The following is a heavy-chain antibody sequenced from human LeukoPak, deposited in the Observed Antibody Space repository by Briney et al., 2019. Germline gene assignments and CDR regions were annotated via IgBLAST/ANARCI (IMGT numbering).Heavy chain of an antibody. J-gene: IGHJ4*02. D-gene: IGHD3-22*01. V-gene: IGHV1-2*02. Sequence: VASVKVSCKASGYTFTGYYIHWVRQAPGQGLEWMGWINPNSGGATFAQKFQGRVTMTRDTSISTAYMELSRLRSDDTAVYYCARSPTDRYYDGSGYFDYWGQGALVTVSS. CDR1: GYTFTGYY. CDR3: ARSPTDRYYDGSGYFDY. CDR2: INPNSGGA.